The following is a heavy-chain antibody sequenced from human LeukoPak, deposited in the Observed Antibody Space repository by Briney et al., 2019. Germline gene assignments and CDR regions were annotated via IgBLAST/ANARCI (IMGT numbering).Heavy chain of an antibody. J-gene: IGHJ6*03. CDR1: GFTFSSYS. V-gene: IGHV3-21*01. CDR3: ATPKWTPGHYYYYMDV. Sequence: PGGSLRLSCAASGFTFSSYSMNWVRQAPGKGLEWVPSISSSSSYIYYADSVKDRFTISRDNAKNSLYLQMNSLRAEDTAVYYCATPKWTPGHYYYYMDVWGKGTTVTVSS. D-gene: IGHD1-26*01. CDR2: ISSSSSYI.